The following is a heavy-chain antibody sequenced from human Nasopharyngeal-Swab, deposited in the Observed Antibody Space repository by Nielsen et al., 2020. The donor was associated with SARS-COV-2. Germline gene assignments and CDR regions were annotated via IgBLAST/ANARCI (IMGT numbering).Heavy chain of an antibody. Sequence: GESLKISCAASGFTFSSYGMHWVRQAPGKGLEWVAVISYDGSNKYYADSVKGRFTISRDNSKNTLYLQMNSPRAEDTAVYYCAKAHGSGRKENWFDPWGQGTLVTVSS. CDR1: GFTFSSYG. V-gene: IGHV3-30*18. D-gene: IGHD3-10*01. CDR3: AKAHGSGRKENWFDP. CDR2: ISYDGSNK. J-gene: IGHJ5*02.